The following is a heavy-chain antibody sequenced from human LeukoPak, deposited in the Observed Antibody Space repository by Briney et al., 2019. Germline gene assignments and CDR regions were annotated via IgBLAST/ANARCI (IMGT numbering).Heavy chain of an antibody. V-gene: IGHV4-34*01. J-gene: IGHJ4*02. Sequence: SETLSLTCAVYDGSFSGYYWSWIRQPPGKGLEWIGEINHSGSTNYNPSLKSRVTISVDTSKDQFSLKLSSVTAADTAVYYCARGGYDYVWGSYRPTHQTFDYWGQGTLVTVSS. D-gene: IGHD3-16*02. CDR1: DGSFSGYY. CDR3: ARGGYDYVWGSYRPTHQTFDY. CDR2: INHSGST.